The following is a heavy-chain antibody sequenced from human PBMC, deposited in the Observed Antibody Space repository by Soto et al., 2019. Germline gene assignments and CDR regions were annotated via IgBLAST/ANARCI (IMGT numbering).Heavy chain of an antibody. D-gene: IGHD6-13*01. CDR2: VSGAGDST. Sequence: GGSLRLSCAASGFTFRHYPMIWVRQAPEKGLEWVSVVSGAGDSTYYADSVKGRFTISRDNSKNTLYLQMNSLRADDSAVYYCAKLSRIAAAGSPDHWGQGALVTVSS. J-gene: IGHJ4*02. CDR1: GFTFRHYP. V-gene: IGHV3-23*01. CDR3: AKLSRIAAAGSPDH.